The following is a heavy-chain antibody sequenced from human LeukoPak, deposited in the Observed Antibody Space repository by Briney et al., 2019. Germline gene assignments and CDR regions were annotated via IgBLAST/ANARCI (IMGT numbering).Heavy chain of an antibody. CDR3: VRQRGASGTINHFDP. Sequence: RGESLEISCKTSGYRFTTYWIGWVRQLPGTGLEWVGAIYPDDSDTRYSPSFQGQVVISADRSIRTAYLQWNALKTPDTAMYYCVRQRGASGTINHFDPWGQGTLVTVSS. J-gene: IGHJ5*02. CDR2: IYPDDSDT. CDR1: GYRFTTYW. D-gene: IGHD3-10*01. V-gene: IGHV5-51*01.